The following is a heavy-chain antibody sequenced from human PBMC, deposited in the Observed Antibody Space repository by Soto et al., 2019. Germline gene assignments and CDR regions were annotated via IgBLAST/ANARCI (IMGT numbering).Heavy chain of an antibody. V-gene: IGHV3-21*01. J-gene: IGHJ4*02. CDR2: ISSTTNYI. CDR3: ARESEDLTSNFDY. CDR1: GFTFTRYS. Sequence: GGSMRLSCAASGFTFTRYSMNWVRQAPGKWLGWVSSISSTTNYIYYADSMKGRFTVSRDNAKNSVYLEMNSLSAEDTALYYCARESEDLTSNFDYWGQGTLVTVSS.